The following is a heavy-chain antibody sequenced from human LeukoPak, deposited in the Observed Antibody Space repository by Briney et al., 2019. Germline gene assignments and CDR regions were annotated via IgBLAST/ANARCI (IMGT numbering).Heavy chain of an antibody. CDR1: GFTFSSYW. Sequence: PGGPLRLSCAASGFTFSSYWMSWVRQAPGKGLEWVANIKQDGSEKYYVDSVKGRFTNSRDNAKNSLYLQMNSLRAEDTAVYYCARGSPHGDPPYYWGQGTLVTVSS. CDR2: IKQDGSEK. D-gene: IGHD4-17*01. J-gene: IGHJ4*02. V-gene: IGHV3-7*01. CDR3: ARGSPHGDPPYY.